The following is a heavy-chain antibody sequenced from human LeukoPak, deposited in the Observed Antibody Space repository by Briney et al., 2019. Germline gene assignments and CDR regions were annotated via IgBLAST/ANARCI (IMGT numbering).Heavy chain of an antibody. CDR3: ARAFDFGGALDI. J-gene: IGHJ3*02. CDR2: IYYSGSSGST. Sequence: PSETLSLTCTVSGGSFSSYYWSWMRQSPGKGLEWIGYIYYSGSSGSTNYNPSLESRVTISVDTSKNQLSLKLRSVTAADTAVYCCARAFDFGGALDIWGQGTVVTVSS. V-gene: IGHV4-59*01. CDR1: GGSFSSYY. D-gene: IGHD3-10*01.